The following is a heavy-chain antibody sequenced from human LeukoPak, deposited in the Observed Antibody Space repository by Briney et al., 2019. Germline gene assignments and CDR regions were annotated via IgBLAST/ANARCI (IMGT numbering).Heavy chain of an antibody. D-gene: IGHD3-22*01. V-gene: IGHV4-39*07. CDR2: IYYSGNT. CDR1: GGSISSSSYY. Sequence: KTSETLSLTCTVSGGSISSSSYYWGWVRQPPGKGLEWIGSIYYSGNTYYNPSLKSRVTISVDTSKNQFSLKLSSVTAADTAVYYCARDPLDSSGYYGGDYSGQGTLVTVSS. J-gene: IGHJ4*02. CDR3: ARDPLDSSGYYGGDY.